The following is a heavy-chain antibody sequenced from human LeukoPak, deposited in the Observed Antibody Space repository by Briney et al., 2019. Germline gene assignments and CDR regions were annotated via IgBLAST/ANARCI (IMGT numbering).Heavy chain of an antibody. J-gene: IGHJ6*03. Sequence: GGSLRLSCAASGFTFSSYSMNWVRQAPGKGLEWVSSISSSSSYIYYADSVKGRFTISRDNAKNSLYLQMNSLRAEDTAVYYCAKSRVWSPAMAAHYYMDVWGKGTTVTVSS. CDR1: GFTFSSYS. V-gene: IGHV3-21*01. CDR3: AKSRVWSPAMAAHYYMDV. D-gene: IGHD3-16*01. CDR2: ISSSSSYI.